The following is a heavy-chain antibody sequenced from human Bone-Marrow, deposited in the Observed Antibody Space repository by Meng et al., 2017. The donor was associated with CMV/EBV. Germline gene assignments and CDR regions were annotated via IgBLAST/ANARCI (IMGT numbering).Heavy chain of an antibody. D-gene: IGHD3-22*01. CDR2: IIPILGIA. J-gene: IGHJ1*01. CDR1: GGTFSSYA. V-gene: IGHV1-69*10. Sequence: SVKVSCKASGGTFSSYAISWVRQAPGQGLEWMGGIIPILGIANYAQKFQGRVTITADKSTSTAYMELSSLRSEDTAVYYCARGYDSSGYQYWGHGTLVTVSS. CDR3: ARGYDSSGYQY.